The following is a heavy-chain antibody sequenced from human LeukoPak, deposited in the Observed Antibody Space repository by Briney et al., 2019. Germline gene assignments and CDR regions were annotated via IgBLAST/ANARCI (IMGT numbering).Heavy chain of an antibody. D-gene: IGHD4-17*01. V-gene: IGHV3-30*04. CDR2: ISYDGSNK. CDR3: ARGRSRDYELVY. J-gene: IGHJ4*02. Sequence: PGGSLRLSCAASGFTFSSYAMHWVRQAPGKGLEWVAVISYDGSNKYYADSVKGRFTISRDNSKNTLYLQMNSLRAEDTAVYYCARGRSRDYELVYWGQGTLVTVSS. CDR1: GFTFSSYA.